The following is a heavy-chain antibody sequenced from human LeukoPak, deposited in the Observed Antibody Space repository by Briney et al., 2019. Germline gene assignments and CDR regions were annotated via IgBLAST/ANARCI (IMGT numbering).Heavy chain of an antibody. D-gene: IGHD5-18*01. CDR2: FDPEDGET. CDR3: ATVGVDTAMVMLDY. J-gene: IGHJ4*02. Sequence: ASVKVSCKASGYTFTGYYMHWVRQAPGKGLEWMEGFDPEDGETIYAQKFQGRVTMTEDTSTDSAYMELSSLRSEDTAVYYCATVGVDTAMVMLDYWGQGTLVTVSS. CDR1: GYTFTGYY. V-gene: IGHV1-24*01.